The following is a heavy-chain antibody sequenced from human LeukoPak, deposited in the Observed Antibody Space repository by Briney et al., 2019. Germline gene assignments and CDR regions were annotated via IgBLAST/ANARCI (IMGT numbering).Heavy chain of an antibody. CDR1: GFSFSTYC. J-gene: IGHJ4*02. CDR3: VRDFRFADC. V-gene: IGHV3-74*01. CDR2: ICPDGTVT. Sequence: GGSLRLSCAASGFSFSTYCMHWVRQAPGKGPMWVSRICPDGTVTNYADSVKARFSISRDNARNTVYLQMNSLRAEDTAVYYCVRDFRFADCWGQGTLVTVSS. D-gene: IGHD3-3*01.